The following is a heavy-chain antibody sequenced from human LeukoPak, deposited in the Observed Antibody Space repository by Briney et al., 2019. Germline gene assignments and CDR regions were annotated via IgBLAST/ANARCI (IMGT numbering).Heavy chain of an antibody. CDR1: GGSISSYY. Sequence: PSETLSLTCTVSGGSISSYYLSWIRQPPGKGLEWIGYIYYSGSTNYNPSLKSRVTISVDTSKNQFSLKLSSVTAADTAVYYCARQNPRWNDGFDYWGQGTLVTVSS. V-gene: IGHV4-59*01. CDR2: IYYSGST. J-gene: IGHJ4*02. CDR3: ARQNPRWNDGFDY. D-gene: IGHD1-1*01.